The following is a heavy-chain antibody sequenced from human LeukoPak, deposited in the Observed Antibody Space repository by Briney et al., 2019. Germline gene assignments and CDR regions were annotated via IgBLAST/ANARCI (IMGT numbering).Heavy chain of an antibody. J-gene: IGHJ4*02. Sequence: GRSLRLSCAASGFPFSTYAMHWVRQAPGKGLEWVAVMSSDGRSGYYADSVRGRFTISRDNSKDTVYLQMNSLRAEDTAVFYCARDLDYWGQGTLVTVSS. V-gene: IGHV3-30-3*01. CDR2: MSSDGRSG. CDR1: GFPFSTYA. CDR3: ARDLDY.